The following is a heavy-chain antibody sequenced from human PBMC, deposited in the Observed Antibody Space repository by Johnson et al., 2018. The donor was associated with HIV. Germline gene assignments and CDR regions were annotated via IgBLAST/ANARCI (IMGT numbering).Heavy chain of an antibody. J-gene: IGHJ3*02. CDR1: GFTFSSYG. Sequence: QVQLVESGGGVVQPGRSLRLSCAASGFTFSSYGMHWVRQAPGKGLEWVAVIWYDGNNKYYADSVKGRFTISRDNSKNTLYRKMNRLRGEETAVYYCAKGPHGQLDDAFHIWGQGTMVTVSS. CDR2: IWYDGNNK. CDR3: AKGPHGQLDDAFHI. V-gene: IGHV3-33*06. D-gene: IGHD6-13*01.